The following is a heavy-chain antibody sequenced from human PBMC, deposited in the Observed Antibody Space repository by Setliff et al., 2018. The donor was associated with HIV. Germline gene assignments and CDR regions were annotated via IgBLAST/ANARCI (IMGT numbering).Heavy chain of an antibody. CDR1: GGSISSYY. V-gene: IGHV4-4*09. D-gene: IGHD3-9*01. CDR3: ARDVRYYDILTGYGAFYYYYMDV. Sequence: SETLSLTCTVSGGSISSYYWSWIRQPPGKGLEWIGYIYTSGSVNYNPSLNSRVTISVDTSKNQFSLKVNSVTAADTAVYYCARDVRYYDILTGYGAFYYYYMDVWGKGTTVTVSS. CDR2: IYTSGSV. J-gene: IGHJ6*03.